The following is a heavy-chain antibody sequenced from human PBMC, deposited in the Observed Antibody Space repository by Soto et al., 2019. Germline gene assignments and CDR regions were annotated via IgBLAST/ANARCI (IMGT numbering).Heavy chain of an antibody. D-gene: IGHD5-18*01. V-gene: IGHV3-23*01. CDR2: ISGSGGST. Sequence: PGGSLRLSCAASGPTFSNYAMSWVRQAPGKGLEWVSAISGSGGSTYYADSVKGRFTISRDNSKNTLYPQMNSLRAEDTAIYYCATSQGYTYGYNWFDPWGQGTLVTVSS. CDR1: GPTFSNYA. CDR3: ATSQGYTYGYNWFDP. J-gene: IGHJ5*02.